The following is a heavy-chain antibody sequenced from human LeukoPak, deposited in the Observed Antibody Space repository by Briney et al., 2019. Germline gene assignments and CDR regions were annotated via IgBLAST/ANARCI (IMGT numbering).Heavy chain of an antibody. CDR2: ISGSGGST. J-gene: IGHJ6*02. D-gene: IGHD3-10*01. CDR1: GFTFSSYA. CDR3: ATRLITMVRGVTDRLNSGMDV. V-gene: IGHV3-23*01. Sequence: PGGSLRCSCAASGFTFSSYAMSWLRQAPGKELEWGSAISGSGGSTYYADSGKGRFTSARHNSKNTLYLQMNSLKAEDTAVYYGATRLITMVRGVTDRLNSGMDVWGQGTTVTVSS.